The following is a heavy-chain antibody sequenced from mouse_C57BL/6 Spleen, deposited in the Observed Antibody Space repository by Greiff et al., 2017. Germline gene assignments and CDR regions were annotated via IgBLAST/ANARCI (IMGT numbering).Heavy chain of an antibody. D-gene: IGHD2-4*01. CDR1: GYTFTSYW. Sequence: QVQLKQPGAELVKPGALVKLSCKASGYTFTSYWMHWVKQRPGQGLEWIGMIHPNSGSTNYNEKFKSKATLTVDKPSSTAYMQLSSLTSEDSAVYYCARSYDYDGAWFAYWGQGTLVTVSA. CDR2: IHPNSGST. V-gene: IGHV1-64*01. J-gene: IGHJ3*01. CDR3: ARSYDYDGAWFAY.